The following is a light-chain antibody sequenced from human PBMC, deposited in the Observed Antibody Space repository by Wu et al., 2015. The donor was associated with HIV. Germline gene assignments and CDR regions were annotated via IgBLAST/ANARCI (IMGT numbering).Light chain of an antibody. Sequence: DIKMTQSPSSLSASVGDRIIITCRASQDIGDSVAWYQEIPGKVPKLLIYATSTLHSGVPSRFSGSRSGADFTLTISPLQPEDVATYYCQKYNSAPLTFDGGTKVEI. CDR1: QDIGDS. CDR3: QKYNSAPLT. J-gene: IGKJ4*01. V-gene: IGKV1-27*01. CDR2: ATS.